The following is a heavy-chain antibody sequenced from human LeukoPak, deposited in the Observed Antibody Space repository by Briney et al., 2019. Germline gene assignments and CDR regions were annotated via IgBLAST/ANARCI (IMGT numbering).Heavy chain of an antibody. CDR1: GGSFSGYY. J-gene: IGHJ3*02. CDR2: INHSGST. D-gene: IGHD2-21*01. Sequence: SETLSLTCAVYGGSFSGYYWTWIRQPPGKGLEWIGEINHSGSTNYNPSLKSRVTISVDTPKNQFSLKLSSVTAADTAVYYCAKDSDVYGIESPDALHIWGQGTMVTVSS. CDR3: AKDSDVYGIESPDALHI. V-gene: IGHV4-34*01.